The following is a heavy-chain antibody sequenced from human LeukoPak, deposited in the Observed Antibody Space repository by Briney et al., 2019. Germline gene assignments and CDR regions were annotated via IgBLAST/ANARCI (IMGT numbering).Heavy chain of an antibody. V-gene: IGHV4-30-2*01. Sequence: SETLSLTCAVSGGSISSGGYSWSWIRQPPGKGLEWIGYIYHSGSTYYNPSLKSRVTISVDRSKNQFSLKLSSVTAADPAVYYCARVNSSGTFDYWGQGTLVTVSS. J-gene: IGHJ4*02. CDR1: GGSISSGGYS. CDR3: ARVNSSGTFDY. CDR2: IYHSGST. D-gene: IGHD3-22*01.